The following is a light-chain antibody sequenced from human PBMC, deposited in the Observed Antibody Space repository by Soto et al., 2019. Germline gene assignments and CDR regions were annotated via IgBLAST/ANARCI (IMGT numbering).Light chain of an antibody. J-gene: IGLJ1*01. CDR3: CSYAGTYAFYV. V-gene: IGLV2-11*01. CDR1: SSDVGGYYY. CDR2: DVN. Sequence: QSALTQPRSVSGSPGQSVTISCSGTSSDVGGYYYVSWYQQHPGKAPNLMIYDVNKRPSGVPDRFSASKSGITASLTISGLQAEDEADYYCCSYAGTYAFYVFGTGTKLTVL.